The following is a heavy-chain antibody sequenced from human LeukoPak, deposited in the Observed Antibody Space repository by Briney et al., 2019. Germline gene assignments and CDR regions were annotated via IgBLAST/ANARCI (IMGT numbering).Heavy chain of an antibody. J-gene: IGHJ4*02. Sequence: SETLSLTCAVYGGSFSGYYWSWIRQPPGKGLEWIGEINHSGSTNYNPSLKSRVTISVDTSKNQFSLKLSSVTAADTAVYYCASNTGYCSGGSCYGTKGNFDYWGQGTLVTVSS. CDR3: ASNTGYCSGGSCYGTKGNFDY. D-gene: IGHD2-15*01. CDR1: GGSFSGYY. V-gene: IGHV4-34*01. CDR2: INHSGST.